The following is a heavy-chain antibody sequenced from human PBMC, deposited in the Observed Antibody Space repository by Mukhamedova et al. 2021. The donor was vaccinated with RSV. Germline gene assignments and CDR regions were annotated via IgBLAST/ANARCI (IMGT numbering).Heavy chain of an antibody. J-gene: IGHJ6*03. Sequence: VAFISYEGSNKYYADSVKGRFTISRDNSKKTLYLEKNRGRAEDTAMYYWATGRGQLRPADDRDVWGKGTTVTVSS. CDR2: ISYEGSNK. V-gene: IGHV3-30*03. D-gene: IGHD5-18*01. CDR3: ATGRGQLRPADDRDV.